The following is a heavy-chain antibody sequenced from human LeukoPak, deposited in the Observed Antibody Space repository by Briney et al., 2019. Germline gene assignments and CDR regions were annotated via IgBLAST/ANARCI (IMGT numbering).Heavy chain of an antibody. CDR1: GFTFSSYA. D-gene: IGHD6-19*01. J-gene: IGHJ4*02. CDR3: ARDISVAGTGGDY. Sequence: GGSLRLSCAASGFTFSSYAMSWVRQAPGKGLEWVAVIWYDGSNKYYADSVKGRFTISRDNSKNTLYLQMNSLRAEDTAVYYCARDISVAGTGGDYWGQGTLVTVSS. CDR2: IWYDGSNK. V-gene: IGHV3-33*08.